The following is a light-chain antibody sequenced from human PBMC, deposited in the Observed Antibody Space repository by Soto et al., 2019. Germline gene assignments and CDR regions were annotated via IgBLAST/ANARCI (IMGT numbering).Light chain of an antibody. Sequence: DIQMTQSPSSVSASVGDRFTITCRASQGISSCLAWYQQKPGKAPKLLIYAASSLQSGVPSRFSGSGSGTDFTLTISSLQPEDFATYYCQQANSFPPWTFGQGTKVEIK. CDR1: QGISSC. CDR3: QQANSFPPWT. V-gene: IGKV1D-12*01. J-gene: IGKJ1*01. CDR2: AAS.